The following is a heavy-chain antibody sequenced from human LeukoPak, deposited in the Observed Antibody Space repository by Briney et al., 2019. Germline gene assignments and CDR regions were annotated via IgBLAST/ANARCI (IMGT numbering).Heavy chain of an antibody. Sequence: ASVKVSCKASGYTFTSYGISWMRQAPGQGLEWMGWINPNSGGTNYAQKFQGRVTMTRDTSISTAYMELSRLRSDDTAVYYCARGLSYYYYMDVWGKGTTVTISS. CDR2: INPNSGGT. D-gene: IGHD2/OR15-2a*01. CDR1: GYTFTSYG. CDR3: ARGLSYYYYMDV. V-gene: IGHV1-2*02. J-gene: IGHJ6*03.